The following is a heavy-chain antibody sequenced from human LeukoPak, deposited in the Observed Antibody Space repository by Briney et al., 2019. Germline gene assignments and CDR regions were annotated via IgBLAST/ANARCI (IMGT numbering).Heavy chain of an antibody. V-gene: IGHV4-38-2*01. CDR3: ARHSAYSSGWDFGY. D-gene: IGHD6-19*01. Sequence: KPSETLSLXCAVSGYSISSGYYWGWIRQPPGKGLEGIGSIYHSGSTYYNPSLKSRVTISVDTSTNQFSLKLSSGTAADTAVYYCARHSAYSSGWDFGYWGQGTLVTVSS. CDR2: IYHSGST. J-gene: IGHJ4*02. CDR1: GYSISSGYY.